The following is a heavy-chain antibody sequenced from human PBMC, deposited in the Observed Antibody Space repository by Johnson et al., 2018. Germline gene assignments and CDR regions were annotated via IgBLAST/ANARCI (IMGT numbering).Heavy chain of an antibody. D-gene: IGHD3-10*01. J-gene: IGHJ6*02. CDR2: VYHSGSA. V-gene: IGHV4-61*03. CDR1: GASVSGVSYS. Sequence: QVRLQESGPGLVKPSETLSLTCSVSGASVSGVSYSWNWIRQPPGQGLEWIGYVYHSGSAKYNPSLKSRVLLSIDTSKNHFSLNLTSVTAADTAVYYCARDRITMVRGDYYGMDVWGHGTTVIVSS. CDR3: ARDRITMVRGDYYGMDV.